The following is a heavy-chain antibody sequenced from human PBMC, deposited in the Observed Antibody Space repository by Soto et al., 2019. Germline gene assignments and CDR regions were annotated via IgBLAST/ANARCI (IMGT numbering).Heavy chain of an antibody. CDR2: MNPNRGNT. V-gene: IGHV1-8*01. D-gene: IGHD6-13*01. J-gene: IGHJ4*02. CDR1: GYTFTSYD. Sequence: ASVKVSCKASGYTFTSYDINWVRQATGQGLEWMGWMNPNRGNTGYAQKIQDRDTMTRNTSISTAYMELSSLRSEDTAVYYCARGVRIAAAGTIIYYFDYWGQGTLVTVSS. CDR3: ARGVRIAAAGTIIYYFDY.